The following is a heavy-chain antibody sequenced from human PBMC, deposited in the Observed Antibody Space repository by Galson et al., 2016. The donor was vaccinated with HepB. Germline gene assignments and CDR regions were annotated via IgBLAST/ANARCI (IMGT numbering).Heavy chain of an antibody. CDR3: ARDSWGSYAFDV. Sequence: SETLSLTCTVSGDSMTGFYWSWIRQPPGKGLEWIAYIYYGESTNYNPSLKSRVTISIDTSKSQFSLKLSSVTAADTAIYYCARDSWGSYAFDVWGQGTMVIVSS. J-gene: IGHJ3*01. D-gene: IGHD3-16*01. CDR2: IYYGEST. V-gene: IGHV4-59*01. CDR1: GDSMTGFY.